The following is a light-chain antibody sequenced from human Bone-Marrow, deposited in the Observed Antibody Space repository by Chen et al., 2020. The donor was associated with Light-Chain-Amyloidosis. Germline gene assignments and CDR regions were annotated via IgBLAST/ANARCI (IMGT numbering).Light chain of an antibody. CDR3: QSYQGSSQGV. Sequence: NFMLTQPHSVSESPGKTVIISCTRSSGSIATHYGQWYQQRPGSSPTTVIYEDDQRPSGVPDRFSGSIDRSSNSASLSISGLKTEDEADYYCQSYQGSSQGVFGGGTKLTVL. CDR1: SGSIATHY. J-gene: IGLJ3*02. CDR2: EDD. V-gene: IGLV6-57*01.